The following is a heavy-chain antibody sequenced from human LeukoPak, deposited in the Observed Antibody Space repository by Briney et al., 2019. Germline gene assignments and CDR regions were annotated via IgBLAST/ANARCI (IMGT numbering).Heavy chain of an antibody. CDR3: ARRPYAGAFDI. CDR1: GFTFSKYA. D-gene: IGHD4-17*01. Sequence: PGGSLRLSCAASGFTFSKYAMSWFRQVPGKGLEWVSSIGDSGSSTYYADSVKGRFIISRDNSKNTLYLQMSSLRVEDTAIYYCARRPYAGAFDIWGQGTMVTVSS. J-gene: IGHJ3*02. CDR2: IGDSGSST. V-gene: IGHV3-23*01.